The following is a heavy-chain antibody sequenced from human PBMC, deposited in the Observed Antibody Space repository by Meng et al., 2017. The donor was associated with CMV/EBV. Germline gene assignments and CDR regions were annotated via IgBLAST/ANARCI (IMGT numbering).Heavy chain of an antibody. J-gene: IGHJ4*02. V-gene: IGHV3-53*01. Sequence: GESLMISCAASGFTVSSNYMSWVRQAPGKGLEWVSVIYSSGSTYYADSVEGRFTISRDNSKNTLYLQMNSLRAEDTAVYYCARGGSGWYSFDYWGQGTLVTVSS. CDR3: ARGGSGWYSFDY. CDR2: IYSSGST. CDR1: GFTVSSNY. D-gene: IGHD6-19*01.